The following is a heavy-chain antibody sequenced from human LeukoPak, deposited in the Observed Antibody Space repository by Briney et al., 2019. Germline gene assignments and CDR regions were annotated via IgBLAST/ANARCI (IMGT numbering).Heavy chain of an antibody. CDR3: AKDIHLGLDSSASCFDY. CDR1: GYTFSRHG. D-gene: IGHD3-22*01. V-gene: IGHV1-18*01. CDR2: VSGYNGNT. J-gene: IGHJ4*02. Sequence: ASVKVSCKTSGYTFSRHGITWVRQAPGQGLEWMGWVSGYNGNTNYAQNVQGRVTMTTDTSTNTAYMELRSLRSDDTAVYYCAKDIHLGLDSSASCFDYWGQGTPVTVSS.